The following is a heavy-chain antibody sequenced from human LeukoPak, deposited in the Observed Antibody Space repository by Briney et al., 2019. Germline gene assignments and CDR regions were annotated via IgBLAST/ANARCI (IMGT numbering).Heavy chain of an antibody. D-gene: IGHD3-3*01. Sequence: ASVKVSCKASGYTFTGYYIHWVRQAPGQGLEWMGWINPNSGGTNYAQKFQGRVTMTEDTSTDPAYMELSSLRSEDTAVYYCATDNLWSGYWGVDYWGQGTLVTVSS. CDR3: ATDNLWSGYWGVDY. CDR2: INPNSGGT. V-gene: IGHV1-2*02. J-gene: IGHJ4*02. CDR1: GYTFTGYY.